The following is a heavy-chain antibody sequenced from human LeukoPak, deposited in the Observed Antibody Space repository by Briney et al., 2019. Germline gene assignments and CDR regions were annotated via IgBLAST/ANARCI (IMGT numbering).Heavy chain of an antibody. V-gene: IGHV1-69*04. D-gene: IGHD3-10*01. CDR2: IIPILGIA. CDR1: GGTFSSYA. J-gene: IGHJ4*02. CDR3: ARDRKVRGVMYYFDY. Sequence: SVKVSCKASGGTFSSYAISWVRQAPGQGLEWMGRIIPILGIANYAQKFQGRVTITADKSTSTAYMELSSLRSEDTAVYYCARDRKVRGVMYYFDYWGQGTLVTVSS.